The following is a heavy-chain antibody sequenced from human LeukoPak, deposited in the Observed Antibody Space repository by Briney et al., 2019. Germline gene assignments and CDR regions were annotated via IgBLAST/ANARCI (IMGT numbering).Heavy chain of an antibody. V-gene: IGHV3-7*01. Sequence: PGGSLRLSCAASGFTFSSYAMNWVRQAPGKGLEWVANIKQDGSEKYYVDSVKGRFTISRDNAKNSLYLQMNSLRAEDTAVYYCARAFIMIPGWYFDLWGRGTLVTVSS. J-gene: IGHJ2*01. CDR3: ARAFIMIPGWYFDL. CDR1: GFTFSSYA. D-gene: IGHD3-16*01. CDR2: IKQDGSEK.